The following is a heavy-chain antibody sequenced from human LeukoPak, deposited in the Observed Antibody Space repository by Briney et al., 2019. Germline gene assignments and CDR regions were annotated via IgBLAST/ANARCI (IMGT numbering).Heavy chain of an antibody. CDR3: ARDRLWFGESNFDY. Sequence: GASVKVSCKPSGYTSTSSYMHWVRHAPGQGLDWMGIINPSRGSTSYAQKFQGRVTMTRDTSTSTGYMELSSLRSEDSAVYYCARDRLWFGESNFDYWGQGTLVTVSS. J-gene: IGHJ4*02. D-gene: IGHD3-10*01. CDR2: INPSRGST. V-gene: IGHV1-46*03. CDR1: GYTSTSSY.